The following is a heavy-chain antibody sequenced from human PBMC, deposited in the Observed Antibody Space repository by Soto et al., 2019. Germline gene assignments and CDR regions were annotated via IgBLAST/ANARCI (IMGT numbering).Heavy chain of an antibody. Sequence: ASVKVSCKASGYTFTGYFMHWVRQAPGEGLEWMGWINSNSGATKYAPKFQGRVTMTRDTSNRTAYLELSRLKSDDTAVYNGARGGGTTLAPLPWGQGTPVTVSS. CDR2: INSNSGAT. CDR3: ARGGGTTLAPLP. CDR1: GYTFTGYF. D-gene: IGHD3-16*01. V-gene: IGHV1-2*02. J-gene: IGHJ5*02.